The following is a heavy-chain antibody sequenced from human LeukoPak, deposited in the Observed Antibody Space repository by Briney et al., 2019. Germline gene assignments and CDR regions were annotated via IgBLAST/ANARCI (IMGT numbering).Heavy chain of an antibody. CDR2: IYSGGST. V-gene: IGHV3-53*01. CDR3: ARGGGAYCGGDCFRAFDI. D-gene: IGHD2-21*02. Sequence: GGSLRLSCAISGFTVSNNYMSWVRQPPGKGLEWGSVIYSGGSTYYADSVKGPFTISRDTSKNTLYLQMNSLRAEDTAVYYCARGGGAYCGGDCFRAFDIWGQGTMVTVSP. J-gene: IGHJ3*02. CDR1: GFTVSNNY.